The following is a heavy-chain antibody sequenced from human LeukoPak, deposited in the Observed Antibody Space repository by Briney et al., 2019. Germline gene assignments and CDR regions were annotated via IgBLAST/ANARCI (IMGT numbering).Heavy chain of an antibody. CDR1: GFTVSSNY. J-gene: IGHJ6*02. CDR2: IHSGGDT. V-gene: IGHV3-53*01. CDR3: TRDGYYEYYAMDV. Sequence: GGSLRLSCAVSGFTVSSNYMSWVRQAPGKGLEWVSVIHSGGDTYYADSVKGRFTISRDNSKNTLYLQMNSLRAEDTAVYYCTRDGYYEYYAMDVWGQGTTVTVSS.